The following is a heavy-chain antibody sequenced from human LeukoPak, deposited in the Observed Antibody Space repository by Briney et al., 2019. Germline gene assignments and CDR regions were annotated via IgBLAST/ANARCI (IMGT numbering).Heavy chain of an antibody. CDR3: ARGGTDFDY. CDR1: GGSISSYY. D-gene: IGHD2-15*01. Sequence: SETLSLTCTVSGGSISSYYWSWIRQAPGKGLEWIGHIYYSGSTNYNPSLASRVTISVDTSKNQFFLKLSSVTATDTALYYCARGGTDFDYWGQGTLVTVSS. CDR2: IYYSGST. V-gene: IGHV4-59*08. J-gene: IGHJ4*02.